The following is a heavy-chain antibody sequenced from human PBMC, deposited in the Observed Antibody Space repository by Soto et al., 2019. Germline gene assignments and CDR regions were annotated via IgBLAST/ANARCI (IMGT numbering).Heavy chain of an antibody. CDR1: GASINSNVHY. J-gene: IGHJ4*02. D-gene: IGHD3-16*01. V-gene: IGHV4-39*01. CDR2: VFYTGSP. CDR3: ARHPFGGYAFDS. Sequence: PSETLSLTCTVSGASINSNVHYWGWVRQSPGKGLEWIASVFYTGSPYHNPSLESRVSTSVDTSDNQFSLKVTSVTAADTGIYYCARHPFGGYAFDSWGQGTLVTVSS.